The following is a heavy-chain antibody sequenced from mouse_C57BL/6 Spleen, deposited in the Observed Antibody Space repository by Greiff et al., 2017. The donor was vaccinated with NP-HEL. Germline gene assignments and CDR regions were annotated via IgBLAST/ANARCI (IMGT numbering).Heavy chain of an antibody. CDR2: ISSGGDYI. V-gene: IGHV5-9-1*02. Sequence: EVQGVESGEGLVKPGGSLKLSCAASGFTFSSYAMSWVRQTPEKRLEWVAYISSGGDYIYYADTVKGRFTISRDNARNTLYLQMSSLKSEDTAMYYCTRDQDYYGSCAMDYWGQGTSVTVSS. D-gene: IGHD1-1*01. CDR1: GFTFSSYA. J-gene: IGHJ4*01. CDR3: TRDQDYYGSCAMDY.